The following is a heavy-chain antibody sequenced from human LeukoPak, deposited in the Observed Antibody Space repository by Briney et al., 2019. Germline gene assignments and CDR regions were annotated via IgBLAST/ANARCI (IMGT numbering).Heavy chain of an antibody. J-gene: IGHJ4*02. V-gene: IGHV4-34*01. Sequence: SETLSLTCVVYGGSLSGYYWTWIRQPPGKGLEWIGEINHGGSTNYNPSLESRVTISVDTSTSQFSLRLTSVTAADTAVYYCARRGLGSVRGALNDFWSQGALVTVSS. CDR3: ARRGLGSVRGALNDF. CDR2: INHGGST. D-gene: IGHD3-10*02. CDR1: GGSLSGYY.